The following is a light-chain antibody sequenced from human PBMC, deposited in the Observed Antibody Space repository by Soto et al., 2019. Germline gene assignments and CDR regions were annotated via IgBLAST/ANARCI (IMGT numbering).Light chain of an antibody. J-gene: IGLJ2*01. Sequence: QSVLTPPPSASGAPGQGISISCSGSSSNIGGNSVSWYRQVPGTAPKLLIFSNHQRPSGVPDRFSGSKSGTSASLAISGLQSEDEADYYCSTWDDSLRGLVFGGGTKLTVL. V-gene: IGLV1-44*01. CDR3: STWDDSLRGLV. CDR1: SSNIGGNS. CDR2: SNH.